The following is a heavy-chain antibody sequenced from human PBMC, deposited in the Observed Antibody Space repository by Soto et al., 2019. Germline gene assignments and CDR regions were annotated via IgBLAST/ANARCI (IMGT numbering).Heavy chain of an antibody. CDR3: VRDLWGFES. CDR1: GFTFSSYA. D-gene: IGHD3-16*01. CDR2: ISGSGGST. V-gene: IGHV3-23*01. J-gene: IGHJ4*02. Sequence: PGGSLRLSCAASGFTFSSYAMSWVRQAPGKGLEWVSAISGSGGSTYYADSVKGRFTISTDNPKNTLNLQMSSLRAEDTAVYYSVRDLWGFESWGQGTLVTVSS.